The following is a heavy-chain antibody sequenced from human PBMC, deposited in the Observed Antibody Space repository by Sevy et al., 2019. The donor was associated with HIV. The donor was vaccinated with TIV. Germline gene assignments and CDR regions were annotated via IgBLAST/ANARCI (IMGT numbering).Heavy chain of an antibody. CDR2: IKQDAGQK. V-gene: IGHV3-7*01. CDR1: GFTFSKYW. D-gene: IGHD1-7*01. CDR3: ARDDGNYYFHY. J-gene: IGHJ4*02. Sequence: GGSLRLSCAASGFTFSKYWMGWVRQAPGKGLEWVANIKQDAGQKYYVDSVKGRLTRSRNNAKNSLYLQMNSLKAEATVVYFCARDDGNYYFHYWGQGTLVTVSS.